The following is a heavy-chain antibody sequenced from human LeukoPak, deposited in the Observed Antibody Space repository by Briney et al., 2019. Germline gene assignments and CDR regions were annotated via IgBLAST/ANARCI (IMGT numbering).Heavy chain of an antibody. Sequence: GSLRLSCAASGFTFSGSAMHWVRQASGKGLEWVGRIRSKANSYATAYAASVKGRFTISRDDSKNTAYLQMNSLKTEDTAVYYCTRHDSSGCYWGQGTLVTVSS. J-gene: IGHJ4*02. D-gene: IGHD6-19*01. CDR1: GFTFSGSA. CDR3: TRHDSSGCY. V-gene: IGHV3-73*01. CDR2: IRSKANSYAT.